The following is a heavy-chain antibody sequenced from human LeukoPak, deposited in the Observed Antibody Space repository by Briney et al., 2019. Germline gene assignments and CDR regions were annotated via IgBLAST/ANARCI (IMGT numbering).Heavy chain of an antibody. Sequence: ASVKVSCKASGGTFSSYAISWVRHAPGQGLEWMGKIIPILGIENYAQKFQGRVTITADKSTSTAYMELRSLRSEDTAVYYCARDSGYCSGGSCNWGQGTLVTVSS. J-gene: IGHJ4*02. D-gene: IGHD2-15*01. CDR1: GGTFSSYA. CDR2: IIPILGIE. CDR3: ARDSGYCSGGSCN. V-gene: IGHV1-69*04.